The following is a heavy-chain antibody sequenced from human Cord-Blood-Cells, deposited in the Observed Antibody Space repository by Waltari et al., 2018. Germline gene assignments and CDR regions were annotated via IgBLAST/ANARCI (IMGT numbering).Heavy chain of an antibody. CDR1: GGSFSGYY. J-gene: IGHJ4*02. CDR3: ARGTAADIDY. CDR2: INHSGST. D-gene: IGHD6-13*01. Sequence: GLLKPSETLSLTCAVYGGSFSGYYWSWIRKPPGKGLEWIGEINHSGSTNYNPSLKSRFTISVDTSKNQFSLKLSSVPAADTAVYYCARGTAADIDYWGQGTLVTVSS. V-gene: IGHV4-34*01.